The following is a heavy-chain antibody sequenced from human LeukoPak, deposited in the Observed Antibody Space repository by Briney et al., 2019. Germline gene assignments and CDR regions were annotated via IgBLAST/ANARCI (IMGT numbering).Heavy chain of an antibody. V-gene: IGHV3-7*01. D-gene: IGHD5-12*01. J-gene: IGHJ4*02. CDR2: IHQDGSEK. CDR3: ARAGGGYGDFDY. Sequence: RGSLRLSCAASGFTFSRYWMSWVRQAPGKGLEWVANIHQDGSEKYYVDSVKGRFTISRDNAKNSLYLQMNSLRVEDTAVYYCARAGGGYGDFDYWGQGTLVTVSS. CDR1: GFTFSRYW.